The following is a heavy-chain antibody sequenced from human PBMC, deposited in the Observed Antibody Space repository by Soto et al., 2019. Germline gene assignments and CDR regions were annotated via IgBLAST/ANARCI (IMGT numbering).Heavy chain of an antibody. V-gene: IGHV1-2*04. CDR3: ARGYSNDCYNGWCSFFYNHDMAD. J-gene: IGHJ6*02. Sequence: ASWQVSCAASGYIFTDYQIHWVRHAPGQGLEWLGRINPKSGGTSTAQKFQGWVTMTTDTSISPASMELTRLTSDDTAIYYCARGYSNDCYNGWCSFFYNHDMADWCQGTTVPVSS. D-gene: IGHD2-21*01. CDR2: INPKSGGT. CDR1: GYIFTDYQ.